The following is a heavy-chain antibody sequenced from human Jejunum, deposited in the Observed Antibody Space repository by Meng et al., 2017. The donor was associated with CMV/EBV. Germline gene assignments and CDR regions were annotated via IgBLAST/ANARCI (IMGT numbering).Heavy chain of an antibody. CDR1: GGSISSSGYY. CDR3: AGDRGQADY. V-gene: IGHV4-39*01. CDR2: MYYSGST. D-gene: IGHD3-10*01. Sequence: CTVSGGSISSSGYYWGWICQPPGKGLEWIGNMYYSGSTYYNPSLQSRVTISLDTSKNQFSLKLSSVTAADTAVYYCAGDRGQADYWGQGTLVTVSS. J-gene: IGHJ4*02.